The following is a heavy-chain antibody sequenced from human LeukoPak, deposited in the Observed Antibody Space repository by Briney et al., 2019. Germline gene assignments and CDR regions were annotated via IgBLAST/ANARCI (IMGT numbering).Heavy chain of an antibody. CDR3: ARISWGSSHPPDY. D-gene: IGHD6-13*01. CDR1: GYSISSGYY. V-gene: IGHV4-38-2*02. CDR2: IYHSGST. J-gene: IGHJ4*02. Sequence: SETLSLTCTVSGYSISSGYYWGCIRQPPGKGLEWIGSIYHSGSTYYNPSLKSRVTISVDTSKNQFSLKLSSVTAADTAVYYCARISWGSSHPPDYWGQGTLVTVSS.